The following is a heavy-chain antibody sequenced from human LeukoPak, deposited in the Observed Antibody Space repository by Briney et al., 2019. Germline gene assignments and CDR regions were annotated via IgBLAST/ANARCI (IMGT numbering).Heavy chain of an antibody. CDR2: ISYDGSNK. D-gene: IGHD1-26*01. V-gene: IGHV3-30*04. CDR3: ARDLPYRSGSYYRY. J-gene: IGHJ4*02. CDR1: GFTFSSYA. Sequence: GGSLRLSCAASGFTFSSYAMHWVRQAPGKGLEWVAVISYDGSNKYYADSVKGRFTISRDNSKNTLYLQMNSLRAEDTAVYYCARDLPYRSGSYYRYWGQGTLVTVSS.